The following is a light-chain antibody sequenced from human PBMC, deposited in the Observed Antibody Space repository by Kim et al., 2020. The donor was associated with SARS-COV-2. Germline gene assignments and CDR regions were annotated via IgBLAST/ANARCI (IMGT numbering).Light chain of an antibody. V-gene: IGLV1-40*01. CDR3: QSYDSSLSGVL. Sequence: RVTISCTGSSSNIGAGYDVHWYQQLPGTAPKLLIYANSNRPSGVPDRFSGSKSGISASLAITGLQAEDEADYYCQSYDSSLSGVLFGGGTQLTVL. J-gene: IGLJ3*02. CDR1: SSNIGAGYD. CDR2: ANS.